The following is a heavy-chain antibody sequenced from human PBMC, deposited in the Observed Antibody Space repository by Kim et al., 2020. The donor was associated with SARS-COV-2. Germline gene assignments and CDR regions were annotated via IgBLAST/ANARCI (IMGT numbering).Heavy chain of an antibody. D-gene: IGHD6-19*01. J-gene: IGHJ2*01. Sequence: GGSLRLSCAASGFTFSSYAMSWVRQAPGKGLEWVSAISGSGGSTYYADSVKGRFTISRDNSKNTLYLQMNSLRAEDTAVYYCAKDGKGGDSSGWYDWYFDLWGRGTLVTVSS. CDR1: GFTFSSYA. V-gene: IGHV3-23*01. CDR3: AKDGKGGDSSGWYDWYFDL. CDR2: ISGSGGST.